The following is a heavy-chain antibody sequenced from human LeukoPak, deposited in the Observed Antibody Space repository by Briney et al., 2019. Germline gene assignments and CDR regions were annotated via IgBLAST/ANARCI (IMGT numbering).Heavy chain of an antibody. J-gene: IGHJ3*02. CDR3: ARDSALYSSSIGDDAFDI. D-gene: IGHD6-13*01. CDR1: GGSISSSSYY. CDR2: IYYSGST. Sequence: SETLSLTCTVSGGSISSSSYYWGWIRQPPGKGLEWIGSIYYSGSTYYNPSLKSRVTISVDTSKNQFSLKLSSVTAADTAVYYCARDSALYSSSIGDDAFDIWGQGTMVTVSS. V-gene: IGHV4-39*07.